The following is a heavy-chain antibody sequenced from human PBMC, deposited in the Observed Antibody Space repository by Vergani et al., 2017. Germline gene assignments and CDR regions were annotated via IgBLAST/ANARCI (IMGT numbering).Heavy chain of an antibody. CDR1: GYSFNSYG. D-gene: IGHD6-6*01. CDR3: ARGGSIAAPSYLYYFYMGV. CDR2: ISGYDGKT. Sequence: QVQLVQSGAEMKKPGASVNVSCKTSGYSFNSYGINWVRQAPGQGLEWLGWISGYDGKTNYVEKLQGRITVTIDTSTNSAYMELRGLRSDDTAVYYCARGGSIAAPSYLYYFYMGVWGKGTSVTVSS. J-gene: IGHJ6*03. V-gene: IGHV1-18*01.